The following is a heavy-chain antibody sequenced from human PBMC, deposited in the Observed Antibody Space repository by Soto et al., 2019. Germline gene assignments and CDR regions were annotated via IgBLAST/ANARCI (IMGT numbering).Heavy chain of an antibody. V-gene: IGHV1-45*02. J-gene: IGHJ4*02. D-gene: IGHD1-26*01. CDR2: ITPFSGDV. CDR3: AGGGAGSGPFAWELPDH. CDR1: GNTFTYRY. Sequence: QMQLVQSGAEVKKTGSSVTVSCKALGNTFTYRYLNWVRQAPGQALEWMGWITPFSGDVHYAQKFQERVTITRDRSINTAFMQMSSLISEDTAMYFCAGGGAGSGPFAWELPDHWGQGTLVTVSS.